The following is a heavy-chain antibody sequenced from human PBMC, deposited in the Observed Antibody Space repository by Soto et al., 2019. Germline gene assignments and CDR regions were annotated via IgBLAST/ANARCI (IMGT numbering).Heavy chain of an antibody. CDR1: GYTFTTYA. CDR3: ATASSWFVTDD. V-gene: IGHV1-3*01. Sequence: QVQLVQSGAEVKKPGASVKVSCKASGYTFTTYAMHWVRQAPGQRLEWMGWINAGNGNTKYSQKFQGRVTFTMDTSASTAYMELSSLRSEDTAVYYCATASSWFVTDDWGQGTLVTVSS. J-gene: IGHJ4*02. D-gene: IGHD6-13*01. CDR2: INAGNGNT.